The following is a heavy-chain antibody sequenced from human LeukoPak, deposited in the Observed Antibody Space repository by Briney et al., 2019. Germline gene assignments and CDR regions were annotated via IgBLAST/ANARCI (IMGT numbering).Heavy chain of an antibody. CDR2: MSFDGSNK. V-gene: IGHV3-33*03. J-gene: IGHJ4*02. Sequence: PGGSLRLSCAASGFSFSDFGMHWVRQAPGKGLEWVAAMSFDGSNKYYADSVKGRFTISRDNAKDTLYLQMNSLRAEDTAVYYCAGHHQAYSRTYWGQGTLVTVSS. CDR3: AGHHQAYSRTY. D-gene: IGHD6-13*01. CDR1: GFSFSDFG.